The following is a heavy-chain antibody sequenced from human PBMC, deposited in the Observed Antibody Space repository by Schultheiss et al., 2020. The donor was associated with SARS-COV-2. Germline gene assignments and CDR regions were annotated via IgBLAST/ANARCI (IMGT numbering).Heavy chain of an antibody. D-gene: IGHD3-3*01. J-gene: IGHJ6*02. CDR2: ISSSSSYI. V-gene: IGHV3-21*01. CDR3: ARTYYDFWSGYSGGGMDV. Sequence: GGSLRLSCTGSGFNFGDYAMTWFRQAPGKGLEWVSSISSSSSYIYYADSVKGRFTISRDNAKNSLYLQMNSLRAEDTAVYYCARTYYDFWSGYSGGGMDVWGQGTTVTVSS. CDR1: GFNFGDYA.